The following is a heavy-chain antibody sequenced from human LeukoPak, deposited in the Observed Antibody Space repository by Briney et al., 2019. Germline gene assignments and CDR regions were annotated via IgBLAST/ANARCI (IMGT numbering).Heavy chain of an antibody. Sequence: SETLSLTCTVSGGSISTYYWSWIRQPPGKGLEWIGYIYHSGSTNYNPSLKSRVTISVDTSQNQFSLKLNSVTAADTAVYYCARHRSKWLQSSFDYWGQGTLVTVSS. CDR3: ARHRSKWLQSSFDY. CDR2: IYHSGST. J-gene: IGHJ4*02. V-gene: IGHV4-59*08. CDR1: GGSISTYY. D-gene: IGHD5-24*01.